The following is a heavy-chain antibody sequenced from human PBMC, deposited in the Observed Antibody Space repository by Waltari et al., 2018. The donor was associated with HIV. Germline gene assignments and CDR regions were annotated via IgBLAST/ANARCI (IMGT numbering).Heavy chain of an antibody. CDR1: GFTLSNYG. CDR2: IWYDGSNK. Sequence: QVQLVESGGGVVQPGRSLRLSCAASGFTLSNYGMHWVRQAPGKGLEWVAVIWYDGSNKYYADSVKGRFTISRDNSKNTLYLQMNSLRAEDTAVYYCARAYYGSPSYYFDYWGQGTLVTVSS. J-gene: IGHJ4*02. CDR3: ARAYYGSPSYYFDY. D-gene: IGHD1-26*01. V-gene: IGHV3-33*01.